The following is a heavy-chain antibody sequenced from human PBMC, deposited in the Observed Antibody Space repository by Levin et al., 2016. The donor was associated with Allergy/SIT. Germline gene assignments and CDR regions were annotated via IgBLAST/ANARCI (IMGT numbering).Heavy chain of an antibody. CDR3: AKLGGGFGREWNYYYGMDV. J-gene: IGHJ6*02. D-gene: IGHD3-3*01. CDR2: IYSGGST. Sequence: VRQAPGKGLEWVSVIYSGGSTYYADSVKGRFTISRDNSKNTLYLQMNSLRAEDTAVYYCAKLGGGFGREWNYYYGMDVWGQGTTVTVSS. V-gene: IGHV3-53*01.